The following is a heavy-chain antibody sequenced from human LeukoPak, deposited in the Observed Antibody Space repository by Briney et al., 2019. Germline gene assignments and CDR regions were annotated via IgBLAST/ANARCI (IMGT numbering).Heavy chain of an antibody. CDR2: INPNSGGT. V-gene: IGHV1-2*02. CDR1: GYTFTGYY. D-gene: IGHD3-22*01. Sequence: ASVKVSCKASGYTFTGYYMHWVRQAPGQGLEWMGWINPNSGGTNYAQKFQGRVTMTRDTSISTAYMDLSRLRSDDTAVYYCARANGYYYDSSGYYYFDYWGQGTLVTVSS. J-gene: IGHJ4*02. CDR3: ARANGYYYDSSGYYYFDY.